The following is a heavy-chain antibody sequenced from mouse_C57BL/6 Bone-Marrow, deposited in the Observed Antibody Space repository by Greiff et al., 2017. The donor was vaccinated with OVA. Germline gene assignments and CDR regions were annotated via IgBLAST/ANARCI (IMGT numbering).Heavy chain of an antibody. J-gene: IGHJ1*03. CDR1: GFTFSDYY. V-gene: IGHV5-16*01. Sequence: EVKLVESEGGLVQPGSSMKLSCTASGFTFSDYYMAWVRQVPEQGLEWVANITSDGSSTYYLDSLKSRFILSRDNAKNIIYLQMISLKSEDTATYYCARDLWYIDVWGTGTTVTVSS. CDR2: ITSDGSST. CDR3: ARDLWYIDV.